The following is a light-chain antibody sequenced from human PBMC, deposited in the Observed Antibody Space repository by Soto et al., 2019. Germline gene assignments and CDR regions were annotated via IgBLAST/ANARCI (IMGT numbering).Light chain of an antibody. J-gene: IGLJ1*01. Sequence: SYELPQSPSVSVAPGQTARITCAGSNIGTKTVHWSQQRPGQAPLLVVFVDSHRPSGIPERFSGSNSGSTATLTISRVEAGDEADYYCQVWDSDILHHVFGSGTKVTVL. CDR2: VDS. V-gene: IGLV3-21*02. CDR1: NIGTKT. CDR3: QVWDSDILHHV.